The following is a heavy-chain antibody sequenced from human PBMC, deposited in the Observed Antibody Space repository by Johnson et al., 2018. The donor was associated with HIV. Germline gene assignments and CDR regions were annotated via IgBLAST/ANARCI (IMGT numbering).Heavy chain of an antibody. CDR3: ARERDTDMAGDAFDI. CDR2: INSDGSST. CDR1: GFTFSTYW. V-gene: IGHV3-74*01. J-gene: IGHJ3*02. Sequence: EVQLVESGGGLVQPGGSLRLSCAASGFTFSTYWMHWVRQAPGKGLVWVSRINSDGSSTRYADSVKGRFTISRDNAKNTLYLQMNSLRAEDTAVYYCARERDTDMAGDAFDIWGQGTMVTVSS. D-gene: IGHD5-18*01.